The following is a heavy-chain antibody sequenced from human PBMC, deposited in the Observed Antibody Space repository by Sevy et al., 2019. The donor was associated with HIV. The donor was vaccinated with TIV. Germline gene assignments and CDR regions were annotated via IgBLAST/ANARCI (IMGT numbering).Heavy chain of an antibody. V-gene: IGHV3-30*02. CDR1: GFIFKSYG. J-gene: IGHJ6*02. CDR3: VKAPHTAVTTSYALDV. Sequence: GGSLRLSCAASGFIFKSYGMHWVRQAPGKGLEWVTFIRNDGSTKNYADSVRGRSTASRDNPKNTLYLQMNSLRPEDTAVYYCVKAPHTAVTTSYALDVWGQGTTVTVSS. D-gene: IGHD4-17*01. CDR2: IRNDGSTK.